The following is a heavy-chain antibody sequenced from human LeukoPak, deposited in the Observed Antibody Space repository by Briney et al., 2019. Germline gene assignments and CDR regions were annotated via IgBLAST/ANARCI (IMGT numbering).Heavy chain of an antibody. CDR1: GGSISSYY. J-gene: IGHJ4*02. CDR3: ARGLGSYPYYFDY. V-gene: IGHV4-59*01. CDR2: ISYSGST. D-gene: IGHD1-26*01. Sequence: SETLSLTCTVSGGSISSYYWSWLRLPPGKGPEWIGSISYSGSTNYNPSLKSRVTISIDTSMNHSSLKVTSVTAADTAVYYCARGLGSYPYYFDYWGQGTLVTVSS.